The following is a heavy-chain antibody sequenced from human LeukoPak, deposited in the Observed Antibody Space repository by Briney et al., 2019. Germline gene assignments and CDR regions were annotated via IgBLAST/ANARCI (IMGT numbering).Heavy chain of an antibody. CDR1: GYSISSGYY. CDR3: ARVIVRSFQNYYYYYMDV. J-gene: IGHJ6*03. Sequence: SETLSLTCTVSGYSISSGYYWGWIRQPPGKGLEWIGSIYHSGSIYYNPSLRSRVTISVDTSKNQFSLKLSSVTAADTAVYYCARVIVRSFQNYYYYYMDVWGKGTTVTVSS. V-gene: IGHV4-38-2*02. D-gene: IGHD3-10*01. CDR2: IYHSGSI.